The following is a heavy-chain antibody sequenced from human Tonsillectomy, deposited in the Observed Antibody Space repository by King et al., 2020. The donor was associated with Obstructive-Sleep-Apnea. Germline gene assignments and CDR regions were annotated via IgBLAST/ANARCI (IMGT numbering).Heavy chain of an antibody. Sequence: VQLVESGGGVVQPGRSLRLSCTASGFTFNDYAMHWVRPAPGKGLEWVAFIRCDGTETYYGDSVRGRFTISRDSSNDMLYLQMNALRAEDTALYYCAKGYSSGWHDRYFDYWGQGTLVSVSS. V-gene: IGHV3-30*02. CDR2: IRCDGTET. CDR3: AKGYSSGWHDRYFDY. CDR1: GFTFNDYA. J-gene: IGHJ4*02. D-gene: IGHD6-25*01.